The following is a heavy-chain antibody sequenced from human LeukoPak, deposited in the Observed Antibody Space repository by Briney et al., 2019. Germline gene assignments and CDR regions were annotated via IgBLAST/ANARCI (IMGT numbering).Heavy chain of an antibody. CDR1: GGSISSSSYY. J-gene: IGHJ4*02. CDR3: ARRAPYYDILTGYRLPFDY. D-gene: IGHD3-9*01. Sequence: SETLSLTCTVSGGSISSSSYYWSWIRQPPGKGLEWIGEINHSGSTNYNPSLKSRVTISVDTSKNQFSLKLSSVTAADTAVYYCARRAPYYDILTGYRLPFDYWGQGTLVTVSS. CDR2: INHSGST. V-gene: IGHV4-39*01.